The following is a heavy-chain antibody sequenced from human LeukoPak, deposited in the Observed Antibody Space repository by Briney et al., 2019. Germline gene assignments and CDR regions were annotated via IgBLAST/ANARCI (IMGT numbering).Heavy chain of an antibody. Sequence: SETLSLTCTVSGVSISSAGYFWTWIRQHPGKGLEWIGYIHHSGSTSYNPSLKSRLTISADTSKNQFSLKLNSVTAADTAVYYCARKFHGDPVTYYLDYWGHGTLVTVSS. D-gene: IGHD2-21*02. J-gene: IGHJ4*01. V-gene: IGHV4-31*03. CDR2: IHHSGST. CDR3: ARKFHGDPVTYYLDY. CDR1: GVSISSAGYF.